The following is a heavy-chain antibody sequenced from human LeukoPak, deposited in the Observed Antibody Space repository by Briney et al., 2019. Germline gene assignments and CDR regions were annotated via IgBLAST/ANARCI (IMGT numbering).Heavy chain of an antibody. J-gene: IGHJ4*02. D-gene: IGHD6-19*01. Sequence: GGSLRLSCAASGFTFSDYYMSWIRQAPGKGLEWVSYISSSGSTIYYADSVKVRFTHSRDNDKNSLYLQMTSLRAEDTAVYYCASRLYSSGSFDYWGQGTLVTVSS. V-gene: IGHV3-11*04. CDR1: GFTFSDYY. CDR3: ASRLYSSGSFDY. CDR2: ISSSGSTI.